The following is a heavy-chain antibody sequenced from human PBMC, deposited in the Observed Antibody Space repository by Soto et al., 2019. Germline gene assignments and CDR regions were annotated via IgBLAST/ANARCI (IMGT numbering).Heavy chain of an antibody. CDR1: GYTFTTYG. CDR2: VSPYNGDT. J-gene: IGHJ6*02. CDR3: AREVGHMDV. V-gene: IGHV1-18*04. Sequence: GASVQVPCKAVGYTFTTYGINWVRQAPGQGLEWMGWVSPYNGDTTYAQKVQGRVTMTTDTSTRTAYLELGSLRSDDTAVYYCAREVGHMDVWGQGTTVTVSS.